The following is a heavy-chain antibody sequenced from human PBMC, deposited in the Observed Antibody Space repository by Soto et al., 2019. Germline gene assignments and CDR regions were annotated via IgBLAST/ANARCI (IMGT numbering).Heavy chain of an antibody. CDR1: GDTFTRLD. Sequence: QVQLVQSGAELKKPGASVKVSCKASGDTFTRLDVTWLRQVPGQGLEWMGWIRVSNGETNYAQKFQGRLTMTTDTSTGTVFMDLRTLRPDDTALYYCARDYSSASGANFDLWGQGTLVTVSS. CDR2: IRVSNGET. D-gene: IGHD6-19*01. J-gene: IGHJ4*02. CDR3: ARDYSSASGANFDL. V-gene: IGHV1-18*01.